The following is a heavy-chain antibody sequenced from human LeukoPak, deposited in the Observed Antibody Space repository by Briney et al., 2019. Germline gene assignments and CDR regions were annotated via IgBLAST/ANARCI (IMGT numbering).Heavy chain of an antibody. CDR2: ISPYNGNT. CDR1: VYTFIRYG. D-gene: IGHD1-26*01. CDR3: CREESSGSYQFLQDY. V-gene: IGHV1-18*01. Sequence: ASVKLSCTASVYTFIRYGITWGRQVPGQGLDCMAWISPYNGNTKYAQKFQGRVTMTTDTSTSTAYMELRSLTSDDTAVNYCCREESSGSYQFLQDYWGQGTLVTVSS. J-gene: IGHJ4*02.